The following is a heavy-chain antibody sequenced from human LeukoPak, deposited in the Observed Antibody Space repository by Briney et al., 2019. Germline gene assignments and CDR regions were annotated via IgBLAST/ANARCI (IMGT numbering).Heavy chain of an antibody. J-gene: IGHJ4*02. CDR2: ISYDGSNK. Sequence: PGGSQRLSCAASGFTFSSYWMHWVRQAPGKGLEWVAVISYDGSNKYYADSVKGRFTISRDNSKNTLYLQMNSLRAEDTAVYYCARDVVVAGTPFDYWGQGTLVTVSS. D-gene: IGHD6-19*01. V-gene: IGHV3-30-3*01. CDR1: GFTFSSYW. CDR3: ARDVVVAGTPFDY.